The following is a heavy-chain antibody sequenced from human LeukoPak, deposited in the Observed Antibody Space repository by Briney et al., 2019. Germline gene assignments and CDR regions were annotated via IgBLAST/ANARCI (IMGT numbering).Heavy chain of an antibody. CDR2: INTNTGNP. J-gene: IGHJ3*02. V-gene: IGHV7-4-1*02. CDR1: GYTFTSYA. CDR3: ARAGGYSYTTQGLAFDI. D-gene: IGHD5-18*01. Sequence: ASVKVSCKASGYTFTSYAMNWARQAPGQGLEWVGWINTNTGNPTYAQGFTGRFVFSLDTSVSTAYLQISSLKAEDTAVYYCARAGGYSYTTQGLAFDIWGQGTMVTVSS.